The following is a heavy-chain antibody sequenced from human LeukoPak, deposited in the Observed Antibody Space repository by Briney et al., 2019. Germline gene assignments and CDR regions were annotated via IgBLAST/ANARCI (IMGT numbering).Heavy chain of an antibody. CDR3: AAETIGRHYDY. Sequence: PGGSLRLSCAASGFTFSSCGFNWVRQAPGKGLEWVSSIGPTGTDRYYADSVRGRFTISRDNAKNSMYLQMDSLRDEDTAVYYCAAETIGRHYDYWGQGTLLTVSS. J-gene: IGHJ4*02. CDR2: IGPTGTDR. V-gene: IGHV3-21*01. D-gene: IGHD1-14*01. CDR1: GFTFSSCG.